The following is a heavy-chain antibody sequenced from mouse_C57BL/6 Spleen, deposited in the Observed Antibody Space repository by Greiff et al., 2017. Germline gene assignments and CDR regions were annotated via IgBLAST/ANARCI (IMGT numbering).Heavy chain of an antibody. Sequence: QVQLQQPGAELVMPGASVKLSCKASGYTFTSYWMHWVKQRPGQGLEWIGEIDPSDSYTNYNQKFKGKSTLTVDKSSSTAYMQLSSLTSEDSAVYYCARSRSTYAMDYCGQGTSVTVSS. J-gene: IGHJ4*01. CDR1: GYTFTSYW. V-gene: IGHV1-69*01. CDR3: ARSRSTYAMDY. CDR2: IDPSDSYT.